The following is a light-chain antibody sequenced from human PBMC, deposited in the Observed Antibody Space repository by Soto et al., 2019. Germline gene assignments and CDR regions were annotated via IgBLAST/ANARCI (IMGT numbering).Light chain of an antibody. CDR3: QQDYNLPCT. Sequence: PGERVTLSCRASQSVSSSYLTWYQQKPGQAPRLLIYGASTRATSIPARFSGSGSGTDFTLTISSLQPEDFAVYYCQQDYNLPCTFGQGTKVDIK. J-gene: IGKJ1*01. V-gene: IGKV3D-7*01. CDR2: GAS. CDR1: QSVSSSY.